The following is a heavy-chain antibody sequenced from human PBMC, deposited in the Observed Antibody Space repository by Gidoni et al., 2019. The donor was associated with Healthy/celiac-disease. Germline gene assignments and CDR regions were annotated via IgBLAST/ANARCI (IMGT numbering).Heavy chain of an antibody. J-gene: IGHJ4*02. CDR3: ARDEYSSSPQLAPTFDY. V-gene: IGHV1-46*01. CDR1: GYTFTSSY. CDR2: IHPSGGST. Sequence: QVQLVQSGAAVKKPGASVKVSCKASGYTFTSSYMHWVRQAPGHGLEWMGIIHPSGGSTSYAQKFQGRGTMTRDTSTSKFYMELSSLRSEDTAVYDCARDEYSSSPQLAPTFDYWGQGTLVTVSS. D-gene: IGHD6-13*01.